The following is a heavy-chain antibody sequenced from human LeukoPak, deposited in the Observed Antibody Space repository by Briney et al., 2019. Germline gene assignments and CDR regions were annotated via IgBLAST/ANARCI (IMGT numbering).Heavy chain of an antibody. D-gene: IGHD3-10*01. CDR1: GGSFSGYY. Sequence: KPSETLPLTCAVYGGSFSGYYWSWIRQPPGKGLEWIGEINHSGSTNYNPSLKSRVTISVDTSKNQFSLKLSSVTAADTAVYYCARAAMVRGVTTSYYYYYMDVWGKGTTVTVSS. CDR3: ARAAMVRGVTTSYYYYYMDV. J-gene: IGHJ6*03. CDR2: INHSGST. V-gene: IGHV4-34*01.